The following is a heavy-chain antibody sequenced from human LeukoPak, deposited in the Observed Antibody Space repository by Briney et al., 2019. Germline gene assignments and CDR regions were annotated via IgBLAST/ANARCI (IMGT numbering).Heavy chain of an antibody. CDR3: AKNLRTSVAAFEY. CDR2: ISSSSSTI. CDR1: GFTFSSYG. J-gene: IGHJ4*02. Sequence: SGGSLRLSCAASGFTFSSYGMHWVRQAPGKGLEWVSYISSSSSTIYYSDSVRGRFTVSRDNSKNTLYLQMNRLTAEDTAVYYCAKNLRTSVAAFEYWGQGTLVTVSS. V-gene: IGHV3-48*01. D-gene: IGHD6-19*01.